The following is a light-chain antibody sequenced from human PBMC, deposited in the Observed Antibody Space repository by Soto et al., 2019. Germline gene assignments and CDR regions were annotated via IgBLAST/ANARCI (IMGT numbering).Light chain of an antibody. CDR2: KAS. CDR3: QHTGT. J-gene: IGKJ2*01. CDR1: QSISSW. V-gene: IGKV1-5*03. Sequence: DIQMTQSPSTLSASVGDRVTITCRVGQSISSWLAWYQQKPGKAPKLLIYKASSLESGVPSRFSGSGSGTEFTLTISSLQPDDFATYYCQHTGTFGQGTKLEIK.